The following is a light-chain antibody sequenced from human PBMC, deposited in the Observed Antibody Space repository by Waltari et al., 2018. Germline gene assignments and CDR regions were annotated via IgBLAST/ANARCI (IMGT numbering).Light chain of an antibody. CDR2: KAF. J-gene: IGKJ1*01. Sequence: DIQTPQSPSTLSASVGDRVTITCRASQSISSWLAWYQQKPGKAPKLLIYKAFSLESGAPSRFSGSGSGTEFTLTISSLQPDDFATYYCQQYNSYPWTFGQGTKVEIK. V-gene: IGKV1-5*03. CDR3: QQYNSYPWT. CDR1: QSISSW.